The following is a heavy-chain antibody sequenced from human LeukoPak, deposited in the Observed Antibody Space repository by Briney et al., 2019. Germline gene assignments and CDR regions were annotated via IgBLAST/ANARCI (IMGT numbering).Heavy chain of an antibody. CDR1: GGSISSSSYY. Sequence: SETLSLTCTVSGGSISSSSYYWGWIRQSPGKGLEWIGGIYYSGSTYYTPSLKSRVTISVDTSKNQFSLKLSSVTAADTAVYYCAAEVATISSWGQGTLVTVSS. J-gene: IGHJ4*02. CDR3: AAEVATISS. CDR2: IYYSGST. V-gene: IGHV4-39*07. D-gene: IGHD5-12*01.